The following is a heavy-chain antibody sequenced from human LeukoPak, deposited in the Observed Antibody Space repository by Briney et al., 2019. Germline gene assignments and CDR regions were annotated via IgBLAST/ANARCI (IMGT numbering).Heavy chain of an antibody. CDR2: INPSGGST. V-gene: IGHV1-46*01. CDR1: GYTFTSYY. D-gene: IGHD2-2*01. J-gene: IGHJ2*01. CDR3: ARDRDSSTTAHWYFDL. Sequence: GASVKVSCKSSGYTFTSYYMHWVRQAPGQGLEWMGIINPSGGSTGYAQKFQGRVTMTRDTSTSTVYMELSSLRSEDTAVYYCARDRDSSTTAHWYFDLWGRGTLVTVSS.